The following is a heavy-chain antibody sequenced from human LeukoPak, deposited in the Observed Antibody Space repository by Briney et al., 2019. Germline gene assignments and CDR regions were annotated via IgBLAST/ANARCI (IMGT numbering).Heavy chain of an antibody. V-gene: IGHV4-59*02. D-gene: IGHD2-15*01. CDR2: IYHSGST. CDR1: GGSVSSYS. J-gene: IGHJ5*02. Sequence: SETLSLTCTVSGGSVSSYSWTWIRQPPGKGLEWSGYIYHSGSTYYHPSLKSRVTISKHTSKNQFSLKLSSVTAADTAVYYCARGGNCGGGTCYSDRGWFDPWGQGTLVTVSS. CDR3: ARGGNCGGGTCYSDRGWFDP.